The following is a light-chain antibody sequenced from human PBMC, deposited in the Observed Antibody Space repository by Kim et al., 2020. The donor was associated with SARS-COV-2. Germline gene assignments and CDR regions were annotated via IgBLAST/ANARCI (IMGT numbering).Light chain of an antibody. CDR2: QAS. CDR1: HSISTW. CDR3: QEYDTYPWT. Sequence: SASIGDRVTITCRASHSISTWLAWYQQKSGKAPKLLMYQASTAETGVPSRFSGSGSGTEFTLTISSLQPDDSATYYCQEYDTYPWTFGQGTKLEI. J-gene: IGKJ1*01. V-gene: IGKV1-5*03.